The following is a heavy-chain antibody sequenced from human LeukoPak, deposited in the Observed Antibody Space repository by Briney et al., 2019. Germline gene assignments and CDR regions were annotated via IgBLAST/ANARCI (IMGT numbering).Heavy chain of an antibody. CDR3: ARAKRWIGSSWHFDN. CDR1: GFTFSNYV. Sequence: GRSLTLSCAASGFTFSNYVIHWVRQAPGKGLEWVAIISYDGSNEKYADPVKGRFTISRDNSKNTLYLQMNSLRPEDTAVYYCARAKRWIGSSWHFDNWGQGTLVTVSS. J-gene: IGHJ4*02. D-gene: IGHD6-13*01. CDR2: ISYDGSNE. V-gene: IGHV3-30*03.